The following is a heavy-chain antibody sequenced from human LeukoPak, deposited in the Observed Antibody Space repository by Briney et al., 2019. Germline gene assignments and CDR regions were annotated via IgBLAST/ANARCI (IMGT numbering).Heavy chain of an antibody. CDR1: RFTFSSYA. J-gene: IGHJ4*02. CDR3: AREMATANFDY. D-gene: IGHD5-24*01. Sequence: GGSLRLSCAASRFTFSSYAMHWVRQAPGKGLEWVAVISYDDERNKYYADSVKGRFTISRDNSKNTLYLQMNSLRPEDTAVYYCAREMATANFDYWGQGTPVTVSS. CDR2: ISYDDERNK. V-gene: IGHV3-30-3*01.